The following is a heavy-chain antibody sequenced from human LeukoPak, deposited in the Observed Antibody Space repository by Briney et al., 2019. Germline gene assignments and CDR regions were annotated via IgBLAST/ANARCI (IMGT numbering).Heavy chain of an antibody. CDR2: ISYDGSNK. V-gene: IGHV3-30*04. D-gene: IGHD3-3*01. J-gene: IGHJ5*02. CDR3: ASGGWLLWGWFDP. Sequence: GGSLRLSCAASRFTFSSYAMHWVRQAPGKGLEWVAVISYDGSNKYYADSVKGRFTISRDNSKNTLYLQMNSLRAEDTAVYYCASGGWLLWGWFDPWGQGTLVTVSS. CDR1: RFTFSSYA.